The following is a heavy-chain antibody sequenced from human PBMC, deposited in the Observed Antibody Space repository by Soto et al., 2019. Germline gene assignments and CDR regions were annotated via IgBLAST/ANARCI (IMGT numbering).Heavy chain of an antibody. CDR3: ASGDIVVVPAALFDYYYGMDV. V-gene: IGHV1-69*13. D-gene: IGHD2-2*01. CDR2: IIPIFGTA. Sequence: SVRVSCKXSGGTFSSYAISWVRQAPGQGLEWMGGIIPIFGTANYAQKFQGRVTITADESTSTAYMELSSLRSEDTAVYYCASGDIVVVPAALFDYYYGMDVWGQGTTVTVSS. CDR1: GGTFSSYA. J-gene: IGHJ6*02.